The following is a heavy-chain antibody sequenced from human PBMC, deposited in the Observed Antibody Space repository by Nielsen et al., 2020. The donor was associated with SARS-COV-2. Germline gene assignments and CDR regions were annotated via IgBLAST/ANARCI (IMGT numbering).Heavy chain of an antibody. V-gene: IGHV3-43*01. D-gene: IGHD6-19*01. CDR3: AKGQGIAVAGNYYYYGMDV. CDR1: GFTFDDYT. CDR2: ISWDGGST. Sequence: GGSLRLSCAASGFTFDDYTMHWVRQAPGKGLEWVSLISWDGGSTYYADSVKGRFTISRDNSKNSLYLQMNSLRTEDTALYYCAKGQGIAVAGNYYYYGMDVWGQGTTVTVSS. J-gene: IGHJ6*02.